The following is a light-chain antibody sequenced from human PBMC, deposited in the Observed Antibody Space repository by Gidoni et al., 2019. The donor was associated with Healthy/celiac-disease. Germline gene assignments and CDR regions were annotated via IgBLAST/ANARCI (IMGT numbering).Light chain of an antibody. CDR3: QQSYSTPPYT. V-gene: IGKV1-39*01. CDR1: QSISSY. Sequence: DIQMNQSPSSLSASVGDRVTITCRASQSISSYVNWYQQKTGKAPKLLIYAASSWQSGVPSRFSGSGAATDFTLTISSLQPEDVAAYYCQQSYSTPPYTFGQGTKLEIK. J-gene: IGKJ2*01. CDR2: AAS.